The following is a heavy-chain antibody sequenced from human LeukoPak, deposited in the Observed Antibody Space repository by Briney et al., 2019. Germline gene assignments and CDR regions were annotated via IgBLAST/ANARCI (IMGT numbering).Heavy chain of an antibody. CDR1: GFTFRDYY. V-gene: IGHV3-11*01. CDR2: MSSIGTTI. CDR3: ARGSESSSWLTDF. Sequence: GGSLRLSCAASGFTFRDYYMTWIRQAPGKGLEWISYMSSIGTTIYYADSVRGRFTVSRDNARNSLYLQMNSLRAEDTAVYYCARGSESSSWLTDFWGQGTLVTVSS. D-gene: IGHD6-13*01. J-gene: IGHJ4*02.